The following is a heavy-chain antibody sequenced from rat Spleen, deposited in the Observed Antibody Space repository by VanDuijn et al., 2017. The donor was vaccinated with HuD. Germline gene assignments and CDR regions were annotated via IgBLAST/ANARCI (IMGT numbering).Heavy chain of an antibody. CDR2: INYDGGTP. CDR3: VRPAGTVVPNWFVY. V-gene: IGHV5-29*01. J-gene: IGHJ3*01. CDR1: RFTLSDHF. Sequence: EVQLVESDGGLVQPGKSLKLSCAASRFTLSDHFMAWVRQAPTKGLEWVATINYDGGTPYYRDSVKGRFTISRDNAQNTLYLQMDSLRSEDTATYYCVRPAGTVVPNWFVYWGQGTLVTVSS. D-gene: IGHD1-1*01.